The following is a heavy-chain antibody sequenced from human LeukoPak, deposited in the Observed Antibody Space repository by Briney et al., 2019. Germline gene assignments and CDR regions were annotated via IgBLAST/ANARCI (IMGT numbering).Heavy chain of an antibody. Sequence: PGGSLRLSCAASGFTFDDYGMSWVRQAPGKGLEWVSGINWNGGSTGYADSVKGRFTIPRDNAKNSLYLQMNSLRAEDTALYYCARAIRYYYDSSRYLPVFDYWGQGTLVTVSS. CDR2: INWNGGST. D-gene: IGHD3-22*01. CDR3: ARAIRYYYDSSRYLPVFDY. J-gene: IGHJ4*02. V-gene: IGHV3-20*04. CDR1: GFTFDDYG.